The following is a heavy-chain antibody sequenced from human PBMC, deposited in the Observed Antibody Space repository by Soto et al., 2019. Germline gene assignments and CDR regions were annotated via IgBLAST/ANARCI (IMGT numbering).Heavy chain of an antibody. D-gene: IGHD5-18*01. Sequence: EVQLVATGGGLIQPGGSLRLSCTVSGFSVTNSYINWVRQAPGKGLEWVSILYSSGTTYYADSVRGRFTVSRDDSKNTLFLHMNSLRADDTAVYYCARDWSKFSYNYPYYYAMDAWGQGTTVTVSS. V-gene: IGHV3-53*02. CDR3: ARDWSKFSYNYPYYYAMDA. CDR1: GFSVTNSY. CDR2: LYSSGTT. J-gene: IGHJ6*02.